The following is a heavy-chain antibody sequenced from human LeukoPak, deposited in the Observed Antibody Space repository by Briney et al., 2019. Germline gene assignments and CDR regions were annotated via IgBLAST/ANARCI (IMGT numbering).Heavy chain of an antibody. V-gene: IGHV3-30*04. J-gene: IGHJ6*03. Sequence: GGSLRLSCAASGFTFSGYAMHWVRQAPGKGLEWVAVISYDGSNKYYADSVKGRFTISRDNSKNTLYLQMNSLRAEDTAVYYCARASMVSYYYYYMDVWGKGTTVTVSS. CDR1: GFTFSGYA. D-gene: IGHD3-10*01. CDR2: ISYDGSNK. CDR3: ARASMVSYYYYYMDV.